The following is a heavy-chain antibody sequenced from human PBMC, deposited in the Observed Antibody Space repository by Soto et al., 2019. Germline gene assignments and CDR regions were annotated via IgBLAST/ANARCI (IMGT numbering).Heavy chain of an antibody. CDR2: IYYSGST. CDR1: GGSISSSSYY. CDR3: ARPQPWDIVVGPAAMSGDAFDL. V-gene: IGHV4-39*01. D-gene: IGHD2-2*01. J-gene: IGHJ3*01. Sequence: QLQLQESGPGLVKPSETLSLTCTVSGGSISSSSYYWGWIRQPPGKGLEWIGSIYYSGSTYYNPALKSRVTISVETSTNQISLQLRSVTAADTAVYYCARPQPWDIVVGPAAMSGDAFDLWGQGTMVTVSS.